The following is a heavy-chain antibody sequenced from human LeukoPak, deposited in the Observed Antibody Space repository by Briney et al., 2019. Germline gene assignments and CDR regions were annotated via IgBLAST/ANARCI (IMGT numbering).Heavy chain of an antibody. CDR1: GFPYKTYS. V-gene: IGHV3-21*01. Sequence: PGGSLRLSCAASGFPYKTYSINWVRQAPGKGLEWVSSISSSSTYIYYADSVKGRFTISRDNAKNSLYLQMNSLRAEDMAVYYCAREPGVAYFAMDVWGQGTTVTVSS. D-gene: IGHD5-12*01. CDR2: ISSSSTYI. CDR3: AREPGVAYFAMDV. J-gene: IGHJ6*02.